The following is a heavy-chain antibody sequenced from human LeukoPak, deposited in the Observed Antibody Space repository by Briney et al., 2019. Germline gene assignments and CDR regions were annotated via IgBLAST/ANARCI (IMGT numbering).Heavy chain of an antibody. CDR2: ISWNSGSI. V-gene: IGHV3-9*01. D-gene: IGHD3-10*01. CDR3: AKKSLSAGVFDY. Sequence: GGSLRLSCAASGFTFDDYAMHWVRQAPGKGLEWVSGISWNSGSIGYADSVKGRFTISRDNAKNSLYLQMNSLRAEDTALYYCAKKSLSAGVFDYWGQGTLVTVSS. J-gene: IGHJ4*02. CDR1: GFTFDDYA.